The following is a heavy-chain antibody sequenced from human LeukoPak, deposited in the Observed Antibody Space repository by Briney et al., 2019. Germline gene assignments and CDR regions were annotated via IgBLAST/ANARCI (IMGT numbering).Heavy chain of an antibody. CDR1: GFTFSTFT. V-gene: IGHV3-21*04. CDR2: ISGSSTLI. Sequence: GGSLRLSCAASGFTFSTFTMSWVRQAPGKVLEWVSSISGSSTLIYYADSLKGRFTVSRDNAKNTLYLQMNSLRAEDTAVYYCASRDGYNSKRWGQGTLVTVSS. D-gene: IGHD5-24*01. J-gene: IGHJ4*02. CDR3: ASRDGYNSKR.